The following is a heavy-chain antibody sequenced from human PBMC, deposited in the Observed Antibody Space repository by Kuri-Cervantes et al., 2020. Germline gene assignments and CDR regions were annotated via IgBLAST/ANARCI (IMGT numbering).Heavy chain of an antibody. CDR3: ARDSGPTVDFDY. CDR2: ISYDGNDK. Sequence: GESLKISCAASGFSFSTHGMHWVRQAPGKGLEWVALISYDGNDKHYTDSVRGRFTISRDNFENTLYLQMNSLGAEDTAVYYCARDSGPTVDFDYWGQGTLVTVSS. CDR1: GFSFSTHG. D-gene: IGHD6-19*01. V-gene: IGHV3-30*03. J-gene: IGHJ4*02.